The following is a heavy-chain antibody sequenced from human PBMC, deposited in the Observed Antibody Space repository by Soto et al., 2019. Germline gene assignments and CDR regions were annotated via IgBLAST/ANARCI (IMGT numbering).Heavy chain of an antibody. CDR2: ISSSGSTI. CDR3: ARGQYYYDSSGYDAFDI. D-gene: IGHD3-22*01. V-gene: IGHV3-11*01. J-gene: IGHJ3*02. CDR1: GFTFSDYY. Sequence: SLRLSCAASGFTFSDYYMSWIRQAPGKGLEWVSYISSSGSTIYYADSVKGRFTISRDNAKNSLYLQMNSLRAEDTAVYYCARGQYYYDSSGYDAFDIWGQGTMVTVSS.